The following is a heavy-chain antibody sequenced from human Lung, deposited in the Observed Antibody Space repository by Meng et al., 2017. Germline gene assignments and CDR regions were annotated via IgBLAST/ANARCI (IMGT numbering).Heavy chain of an antibody. Sequence: QLQESGPGLVTPSWTLSLTCAVSGGSISSDNWWSWVRQPPGKGLEWIGEIYHSGSTNYNPSLKSRITISVDKPKNQFSLTLSSVTAADTAVYYCTKNDFYCLGYWGQGTLVTVSS. CDR3: TKNDFYCLGY. D-gene: IGHD2-21*01. J-gene: IGHJ4*02. V-gene: IGHV4-4*02. CDR2: IYHSGST. CDR1: GGSISSDNW.